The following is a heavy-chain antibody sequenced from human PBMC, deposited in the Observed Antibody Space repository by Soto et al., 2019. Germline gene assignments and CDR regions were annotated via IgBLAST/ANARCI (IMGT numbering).Heavy chain of an antibody. Sequence: ASVKVSCKASGDTFTTYDINWVRQATGHGLEWMGWINPNSGNIGYAQRFQGRVTMTRDTAIRTAYMEVSSLRSDDTAVYYCARGRASGSYYLLDYWGQGTLLTVSS. J-gene: IGHJ4*02. CDR3: ARGRASGSYYLLDY. V-gene: IGHV1-8*01. CDR1: GDTFTTYD. CDR2: INPNSGNI. D-gene: IGHD3-10*01.